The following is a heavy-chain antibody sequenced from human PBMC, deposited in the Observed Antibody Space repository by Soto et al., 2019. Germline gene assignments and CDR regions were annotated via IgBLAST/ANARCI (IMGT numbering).Heavy chain of an antibody. CDR3: ARETDTSMVDY. Sequence: QVQLVQSGAEVKKPGASVKVSCQTSGYNFSAYYFNWVRQAAGQGPEWMGWLNPRNGQTGYVQKFRGRVTMTRDTSISTVYLELSRLTSEDTAIYFCARETDTSMVDYWGQGTLVTVSS. V-gene: IGHV1-8*01. J-gene: IGHJ4*02. CDR1: GYNFSAYY. D-gene: IGHD5-18*01. CDR2: LNPRNGQT.